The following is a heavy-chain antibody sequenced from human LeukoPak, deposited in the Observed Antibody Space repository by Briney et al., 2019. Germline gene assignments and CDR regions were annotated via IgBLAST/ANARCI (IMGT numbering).Heavy chain of an antibody. CDR3: AKDGGIAARLVDN. Sequence: PGGSLRLSCAASGFTFSSYAMSWVRQAPGKGLEWVSAMSGSGGSTYYADSVRGRFTISRDNSKNTLYLQMNSLRVEDTAIYYCAKDGGIAARLVDNWGQGTLVTVSS. CDR1: GFTFSSYA. J-gene: IGHJ4*02. V-gene: IGHV3-23*01. CDR2: MSGSGGST. D-gene: IGHD6-6*01.